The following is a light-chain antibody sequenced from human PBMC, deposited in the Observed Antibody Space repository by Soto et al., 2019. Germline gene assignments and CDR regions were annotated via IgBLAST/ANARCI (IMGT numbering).Light chain of an antibody. CDR3: QQYGSSAPT. CDR1: QSVSSSY. J-gene: IGKJ4*01. V-gene: IGKV3-20*01. CDR2: DAS. Sequence: EIVLTQSPGTLSLSPGERATLSCRASQSVSSSYLAWYQQKPGQSPRILIYDASSRATGIPDRFSGSGSGTDFTLTISRLEPEDFAVYYCQQYGSSAPTFGGGTKVEIK.